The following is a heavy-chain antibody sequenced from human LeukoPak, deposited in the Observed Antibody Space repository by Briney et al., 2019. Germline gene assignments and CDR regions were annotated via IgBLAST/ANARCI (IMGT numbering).Heavy chain of an antibody. CDR3: AKGGPAAGIVQ. D-gene: IGHD6-13*01. Sequence: GESLRLSCAASGFTFSSYSMNWVRQAPGKGLEWVSYISSSSNTIYYADSVKGRFTISRDNAKNSLYLQMNSLRAEDTAVYYCAKGGPAAGIVQWGQGTLVTVSS. V-gene: IGHV3-48*01. J-gene: IGHJ4*02. CDR2: ISSSSNTI. CDR1: GFTFSSYS.